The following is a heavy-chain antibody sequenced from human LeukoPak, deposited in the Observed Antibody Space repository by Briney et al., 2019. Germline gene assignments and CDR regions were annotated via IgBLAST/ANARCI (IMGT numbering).Heavy chain of an antibody. J-gene: IGHJ6*03. CDR3: ASSLVAGYYYYNYYYMDV. Sequence: GGSLRLSCAASGFTFSSYTMNWVRQAPGKGLEWVSYISSSSSYIYYADSVEGRFTISRDNAKNSLYLQMNSLRAEDTAVYYCASSLVAGYYYYNYYYMDVWGKGTTVTVSS. CDR1: GFTFSSYT. CDR2: ISSSSSYI. V-gene: IGHV3-21*01. D-gene: IGHD5-18*01.